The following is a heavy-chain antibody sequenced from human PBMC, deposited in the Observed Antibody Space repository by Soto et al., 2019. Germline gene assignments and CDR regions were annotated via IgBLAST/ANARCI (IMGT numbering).Heavy chain of an antibody. J-gene: IGHJ4*02. CDR2: IIPILGIA. V-gene: IGHV1-69*02. Sequence: GASVKVSCKASGGTFISYTISWVRQAPGQGLEWMGRIIPILGIANYAQKFQGRVTITADKSTSTAYMELSSLRSEDTAVYYCARVDTRAGTTLDYWGQGTLVSVSS. CDR1: GGTFISYT. D-gene: IGHD1-7*01. CDR3: ARVDTRAGTTLDY.